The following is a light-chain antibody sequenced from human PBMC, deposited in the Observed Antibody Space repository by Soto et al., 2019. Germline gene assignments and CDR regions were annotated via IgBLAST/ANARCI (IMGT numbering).Light chain of an antibody. J-gene: IGKJ1*01. CDR1: QSLDSS. V-gene: IGKV3-11*01. CDR3: QQRTNWSWT. CDR2: DVS. Sequence: ESVLAQSPATLSLSPGERATLSCRASQSLDSSLAWFQQKPGQAPRLLIYDVSYRASGIPARFSGSGSGTDFTLTISSLEPEDFAVYYCQQRTNWSWTLGQGTKVDLK.